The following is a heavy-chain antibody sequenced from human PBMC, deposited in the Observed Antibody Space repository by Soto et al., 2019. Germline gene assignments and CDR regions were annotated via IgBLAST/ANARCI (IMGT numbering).Heavy chain of an antibody. CDR3: ARDVYYDYVWGSYRSNYYYYYGMDV. V-gene: IGHV4-4*07. D-gene: IGHD3-16*02. CDR2: IYTSGST. J-gene: IGHJ6*02. Sequence: ETLSLTCTVSGGSISSYYWSWIRQPAGKGLEWIGRIYTSGSTNYNPSLKSRVTMSVDTSKNQFSLKLSSVTAADTAVYYCARDVYYDYVWGSYRSNYYYYYGMDVWGQGTTVTVSS. CDR1: GGSISSYY.